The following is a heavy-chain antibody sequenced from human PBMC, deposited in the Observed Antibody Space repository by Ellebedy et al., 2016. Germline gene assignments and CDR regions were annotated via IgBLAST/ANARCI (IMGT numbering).Heavy chain of an antibody. D-gene: IGHD2-8*01. V-gene: IGHV3-21*06. J-gene: IGHJ4*02. CDR3: TRDGSEWSRDY. CDR2: IVNSGRET. Sequence: GESLKISXAASGFTFSIACMTWVRQAPGKGLEWVATIVNSGRETYYPEPLKGRFTISRDNAMNSVYLQMDSLTVEDTAGYYCTRDGSEWSRDYWGQGTLVTVSS. CDR1: GFTFSIAC.